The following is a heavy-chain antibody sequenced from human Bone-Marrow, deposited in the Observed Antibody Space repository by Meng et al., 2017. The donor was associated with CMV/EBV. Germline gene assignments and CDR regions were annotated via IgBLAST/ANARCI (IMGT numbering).Heavy chain of an antibody. V-gene: IGHV1-58*01. CDR3: ASKAMDV. Sequence: SVKVSCKASGFSFTNAAVQWVRQARGEPLEWIGWIVVGSGYTSYAQKLQGRVTITRDMATSTAYMEVSSLRSDDTAVHYCASKAMDVWGQGTTVTVSS. CDR2: IVVGSGYT. J-gene: IGHJ6*02. CDR1: GFSFTNAA.